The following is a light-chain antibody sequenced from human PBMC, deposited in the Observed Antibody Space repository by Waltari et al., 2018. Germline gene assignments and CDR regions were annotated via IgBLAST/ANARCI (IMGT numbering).Light chain of an antibody. CDR3: QQYDDFPFT. CDR1: QSISSW. V-gene: IGKV1-5*03. J-gene: IGKJ3*01. CDR2: KAS. Sequence: DIQMTQSPATLSASVGDRVTISCRASQSISSWLAWYQQKPGKAPKILIFKASFLESGVPSRFSGSGSGTEFSLTISSLQPEDFATYYCQQYDDFPFTFGPGTRVDFK.